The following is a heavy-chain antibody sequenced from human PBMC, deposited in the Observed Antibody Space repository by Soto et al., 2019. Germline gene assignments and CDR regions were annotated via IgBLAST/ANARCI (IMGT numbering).Heavy chain of an antibody. D-gene: IGHD5-12*01. CDR2: INDDGIST. CDR1: GFTFKMFW. Sequence: EVQLVESGGGLVQPGGSLRLSCAASGFTFKMFWMHWVRQVPGKGPEWVSRINDDGISTNYADSVKGRFTISRDNAKNSLYLQMNSLRAEDTALYYCTKGGYDLIYYFGMDVWGQGTTVTVSS. CDR3: TKGGYDLIYYFGMDV. J-gene: IGHJ6*02. V-gene: IGHV3-74*01.